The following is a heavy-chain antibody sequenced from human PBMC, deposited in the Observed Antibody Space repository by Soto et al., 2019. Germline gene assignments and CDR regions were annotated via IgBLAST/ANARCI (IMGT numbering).Heavy chain of an antibody. Sequence: SETLSLTXTVSGVSITTTSYYWGWIRQPPGKGLEWIGSVYFSGTTYYNPSLKSRVTISVDTSKNHFSLRLSSVTAADTAIYYCARHGSYWGQGTLVTVSS. CDR3: ARHGSY. CDR1: GVSITTTSYY. J-gene: IGHJ4*02. V-gene: IGHV4-39*01. CDR2: VYFSGTT.